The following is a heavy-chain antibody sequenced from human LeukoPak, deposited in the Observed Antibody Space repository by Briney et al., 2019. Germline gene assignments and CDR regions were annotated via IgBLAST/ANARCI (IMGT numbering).Heavy chain of an antibody. Sequence: EASVKVSCKASGYTFTSYAMNWVRQAPGQGLEWMGWINTNTGNPTYAQGFTGRFVFSLDTSVSTAYLQISSLKAEDTAVYYCARAVIVATIKSLGYWGQGTLVTVSS. CDR1: GYTFTSYA. CDR3: ARAVIVATIKSLGY. V-gene: IGHV7-4-1*02. J-gene: IGHJ4*02. D-gene: IGHD5-12*01. CDR2: INTNTGNP.